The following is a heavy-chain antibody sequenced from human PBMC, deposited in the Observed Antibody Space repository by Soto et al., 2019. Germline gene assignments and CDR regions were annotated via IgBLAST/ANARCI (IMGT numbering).Heavy chain of an antibody. CDR1: GFTFSNAW. D-gene: IGHD1-26*01. CDR2: IKSKTDGGTT. J-gene: IGHJ6*02. Sequence: EVQLVEAGGGLVKPGGSLRLSCAASGFTFSNAWMSWVRQAPGKGLEWVGRIKSKTDGGTTDYAAPVKGRFTISRDDSKNSLYLQMNSMKTDDATVYYCTTVYGGSSSRYYYYGMDVWCQGTTVTVSS. CDR3: TTVYGGSSSRYYYYGMDV. V-gene: IGHV3-15*01.